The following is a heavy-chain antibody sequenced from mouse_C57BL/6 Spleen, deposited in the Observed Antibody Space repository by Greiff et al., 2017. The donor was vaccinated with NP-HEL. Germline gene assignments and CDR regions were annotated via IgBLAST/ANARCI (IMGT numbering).Heavy chain of an antibody. CDR1: GFTFSSYG. CDR3: ARHSNWDWGYFDV. J-gene: IGHJ1*03. CDR2: ISSGGSYT. Sequence: EVMLVESGGDLVKPGGSLKLSCAASGFTFSSYGMSWVRQTPDKRLEWVATISSGGSYTYYLDSVKGRFTISRDNAKNTLYLQMSSLKSEDTAMYYCARHSNWDWGYFDVWGTGTTVTVSS. D-gene: IGHD4-1*01. V-gene: IGHV5-6*01.